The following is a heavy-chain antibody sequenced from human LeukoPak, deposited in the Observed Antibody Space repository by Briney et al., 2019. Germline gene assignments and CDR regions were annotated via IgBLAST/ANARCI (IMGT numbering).Heavy chain of an antibody. Sequence: SGPTLVKPTQTLTLTCTFSGFSLSMNGVGVGWIRQPPGKALEWLALIYWNDEKRYISSLKSRLTITKDISKKQVVLTMTNMSPVDTATYYCVHSGPNGKLDVYHIWGQGTMVTVSS. CDR3: VHSGPNGKLDVYHI. V-gene: IGHV2-5*01. D-gene: IGHD4/OR15-4a*01. CDR2: IYWNDEK. CDR1: GFSLSMNGVG. J-gene: IGHJ3*02.